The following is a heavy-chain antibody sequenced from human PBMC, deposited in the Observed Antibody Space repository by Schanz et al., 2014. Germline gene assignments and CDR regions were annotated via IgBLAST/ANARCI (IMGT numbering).Heavy chain of an antibody. Sequence: VQLVESGGGLVQPGKSLRLSCAASGFDFENHALHWVRQLPGKGLEWVSGISWRSSKADYADSVKGRFTISRDNSKNTLYLQMNSLRADDTAVYYCAKELYSGSHYGWFDPWGQGTLVTVSS. CDR2: ISWRSSKA. V-gene: IGHV3-9*01. CDR3: AKELYSGSHYGWFDP. D-gene: IGHD1-26*01. CDR1: GFDFENHA. J-gene: IGHJ5*02.